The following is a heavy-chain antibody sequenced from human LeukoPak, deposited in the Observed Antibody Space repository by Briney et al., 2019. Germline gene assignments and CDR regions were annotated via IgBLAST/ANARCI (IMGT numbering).Heavy chain of an antibody. CDR2: IYYTGST. J-gene: IGHJ5*02. Sequence: SETLSLTCSASGGSISSSNYYWGWIRQPPGEGLEWIGSIYYTGSTYYNPSLKSRVTISVDTSKNRFSLKLSSVTAADTAVYARHLSQWPCGFDPWGQGTLVTVSS. CDR3: HLSQWPCGFDP. D-gene: IGHD6-19*01. V-gene: IGHV4-39*03. CDR1: GGSISSSNYY.